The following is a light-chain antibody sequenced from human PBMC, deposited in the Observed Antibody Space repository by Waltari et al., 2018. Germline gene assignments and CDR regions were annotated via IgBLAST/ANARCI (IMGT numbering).Light chain of an antibody. J-gene: IGKJ1*01. V-gene: IGKV3-20*01. CDR3: HHYVRLPAT. CDR2: GAS. CDR1: QSVSRA. Sequence: EIVLPQSPGSLSSSHGERVTLSCRASQSVSRALDWYHQKPGQAPRLLIFGASNRATGIPDRFSGSGSETDFSLTISRLEPEDFAVYYWHHYVRLPATFGRGTKVEIK.